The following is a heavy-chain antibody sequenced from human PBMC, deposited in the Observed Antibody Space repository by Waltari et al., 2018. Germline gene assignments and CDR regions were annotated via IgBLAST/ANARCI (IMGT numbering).Heavy chain of an antibody. CDR1: GYTFTGYY. D-gene: IGHD3-10*01. CDR3: ARDKGWFGDAFDI. J-gene: IGHJ3*02. Sequence: QVQLVQSGAEVKKPGASVKVSCKASGYTFTGYYMHWVRQAPGQGLEWMGWINPNSGGTNDAQKFQGRVTMTRDTSISTAYMELSRLRSDDTAVYYCARDKGWFGDAFDIWGQGTMVTVSS. CDR2: INPNSGGT. V-gene: IGHV1-2*02.